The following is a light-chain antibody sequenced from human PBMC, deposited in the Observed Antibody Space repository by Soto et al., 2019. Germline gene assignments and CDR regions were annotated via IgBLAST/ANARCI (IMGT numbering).Light chain of an antibody. CDR1: QGISSA. V-gene: IGKV1-13*02. Sequence: AIQLTQSPSSLSASVGDRDTITCRASQGISSALAWYQQKPGKAPKLLIYDASSLESGVPSRFSGSGSGTDFPLTISSMQPEDFATNYCQQFNSYPLTFGGGTMVEIK. CDR3: QQFNSYPLT. CDR2: DAS. J-gene: IGKJ4*01.